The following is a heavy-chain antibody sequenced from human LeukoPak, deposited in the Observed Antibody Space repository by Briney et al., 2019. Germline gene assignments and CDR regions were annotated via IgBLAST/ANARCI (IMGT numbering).Heavy chain of an antibody. D-gene: IGHD6-13*01. CDR2: IYYSGST. CDR1: GGSVSSGSYY. J-gene: IGHJ4*02. Sequence: PSETLSLTCTVSGGSVSSGSYYWSWIRQPPGKGLEWIGYIYYSGSTNYNPSLKSRVTISVDLSKNQFSLKLTSVTAADTAVYYCARLGKRDGSTWLDSWGQGTLVTVSS. V-gene: IGHV4-61*01. CDR3: ARLGKRDGSTWLDS.